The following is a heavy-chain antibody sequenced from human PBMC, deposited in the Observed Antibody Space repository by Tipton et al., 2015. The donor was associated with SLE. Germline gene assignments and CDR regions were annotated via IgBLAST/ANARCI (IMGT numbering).Heavy chain of an antibody. D-gene: IGHD3-10*01. CDR3: ARDEKGLWFGELIPSD. V-gene: IGHV1-18*01. CDR2: ISAYNGNT. J-gene: IGHJ4*02. Sequence: QVQLVQSGAEVKKPGASVKVSCKASGYTFTSYGISWVRQAPGQGLEWMGWISAYNGNTNYAQKLQGRVTMTTDTSTSTAYMELSSLRSEDTAVYYCARDEKGLWFGELIPSDWGQGTLVTVSS. CDR1: GYTFTSYG.